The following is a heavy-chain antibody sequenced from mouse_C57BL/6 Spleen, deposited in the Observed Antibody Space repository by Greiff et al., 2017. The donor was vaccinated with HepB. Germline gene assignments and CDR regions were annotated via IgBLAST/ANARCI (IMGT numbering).Heavy chain of an antibody. D-gene: IGHD1-1*01. CDR1: GYAFSSYW. J-gene: IGHJ3*01. CDR2: IYPGDGDT. Sequence: VKLMESGAELVKPGASVKISCKASGYAFSSYWMNWVKQRPGKGLEWIGQIYPGDGDTNYNGKFKGKATLTADKSSSTAYMQLSSLTSEDSAVYFCASTYYYGSSYSAWFAYWGQGTLVTVSA. CDR3: ASTYYYGSSYSAWFAY. V-gene: IGHV1-80*01.